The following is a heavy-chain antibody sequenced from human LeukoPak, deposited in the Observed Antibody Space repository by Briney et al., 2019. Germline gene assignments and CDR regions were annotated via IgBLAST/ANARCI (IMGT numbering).Heavy chain of an antibody. CDR1: GFTFSNYT. Sequence: GGSLRLSCAASGFTFSNYTMNWVRQAPGKGLEWVSSITTTSNYIYYADSVKGRFTISRDNAKNSLYLQMNSLRAEDTAVYYCARDRSGYTFDDWGQGTPVTVSS. D-gene: IGHD5-18*01. CDR3: ARDRSGYTFDD. J-gene: IGHJ4*02. CDR2: ITTTSNYI. V-gene: IGHV3-21*01.